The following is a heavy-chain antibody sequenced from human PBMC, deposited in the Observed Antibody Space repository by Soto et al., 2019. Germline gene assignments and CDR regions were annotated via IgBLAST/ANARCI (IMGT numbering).Heavy chain of an antibody. CDR1: GYTFTSYG. V-gene: IGHV1-18*01. Sequence: GASVKVSCKASGYTFTSYGISWVRQAPGQGLEWMGWISAYKGNTNYAQKLQGRVTLTTDTSTTQAYLELRSLRSDDTAVYYCARDSSSSARAWFDPWGQGTLVTVSS. CDR3: ARDSSSSARAWFDP. CDR2: ISAYKGNT. J-gene: IGHJ5*02. D-gene: IGHD6-6*01.